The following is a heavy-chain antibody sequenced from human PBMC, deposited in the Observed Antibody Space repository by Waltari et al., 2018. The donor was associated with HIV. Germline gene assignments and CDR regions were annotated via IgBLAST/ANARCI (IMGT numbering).Heavy chain of an antibody. J-gene: IGHJ1*01. CDR2: ISSSSSYI. CDR1: GFTLRSYS. CDR3: ARDRESAPYFQH. D-gene: IGHD6-6*01. V-gene: IGHV3-21*01. Sequence: EVQLVESGGGLVKPGGSLRLSCAASGFTLRSYSMHWVRQAPGKGLEWVSSISSSSSYIYYADSVKGRFTISRDNAKNSLYLQMNSLRAEDTAVYYCARDRESAPYFQHWGQGTLVTVSS.